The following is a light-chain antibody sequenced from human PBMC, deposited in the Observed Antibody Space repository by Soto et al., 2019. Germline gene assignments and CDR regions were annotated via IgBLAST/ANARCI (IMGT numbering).Light chain of an antibody. CDR2: NNN. CDR1: SSNIGSDS. CDR3: TAWDDSLKAVV. J-gene: IGLJ2*01. V-gene: IGLV1-44*01. Sequence: QSVLTQAPSASGTPGQRVTISCSGSSSNIGSDSVNWYQQLPGTAPTLLIYNNNQRPSAVRDRFSGSASGTATSLAISGLQSEDEAEHNFTAWDDSLKAVVFGGGTKLTVL.